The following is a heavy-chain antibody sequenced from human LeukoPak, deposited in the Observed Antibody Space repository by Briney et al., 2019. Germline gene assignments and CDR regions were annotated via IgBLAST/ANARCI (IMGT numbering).Heavy chain of an antibody. CDR1: GFTFSTYD. V-gene: IGHV1-8*01. D-gene: IGHD6-19*01. CDR3: ARGRGSGHKENWFDP. CDR2: MNPNSGNT. J-gene: IGHJ5*02. Sequence: ASVRVSCKASGFTFSTYDINWVRQVTGQGLVWVGWMNPNSGNTGYTQKFQGRVTMTRNTSISPAYMELSSLRSEDTAVYYCARGRGSGHKENWFDPWGQGTLVTVSS.